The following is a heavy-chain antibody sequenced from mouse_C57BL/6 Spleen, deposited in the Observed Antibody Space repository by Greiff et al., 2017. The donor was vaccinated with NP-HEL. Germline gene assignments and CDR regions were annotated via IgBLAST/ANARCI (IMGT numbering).Heavy chain of an antibody. Sequence: QVQLQQSGAELARPGASVKLSCKASGYTFTSYGISWVKQRTGQGLEWIGEIYPRSGNTYYNEKFKGKATLTADKSSSTAYMELRSLTSEDSAVYFCARSGNDGYYDWYFDVWGTGTTVTVSS. CDR2: IYPRSGNT. CDR3: ARSGNDGYYDWYFDV. J-gene: IGHJ1*03. V-gene: IGHV1-81*01. CDR1: GYTFTSYG. D-gene: IGHD2-3*01.